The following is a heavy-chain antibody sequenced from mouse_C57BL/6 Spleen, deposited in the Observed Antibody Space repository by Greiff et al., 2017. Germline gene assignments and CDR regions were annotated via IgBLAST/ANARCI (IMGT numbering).Heavy chain of an antibody. J-gene: IGHJ4*01. V-gene: IGHV3-6*01. Sequence: EVKLVESGPGLVKPSQSLSFTCSVTGYSITSGYYWNWIRQFPGNKLEWMGYISYDGSNNYNPSLKNRISITRDTSKNPFFLKLNSVTTEDTATSPSERDDGLYAMDYWGQGTSVTVSA. CDR1: GYSITSGYY. CDR3: ERDDGLYAMDY. CDR2: ISYDGSN. D-gene: IGHD2-3*01.